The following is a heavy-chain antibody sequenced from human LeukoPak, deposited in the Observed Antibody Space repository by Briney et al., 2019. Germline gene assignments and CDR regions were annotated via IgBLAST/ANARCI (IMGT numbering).Heavy chain of an antibody. V-gene: IGHV1-8*01. J-gene: IGHJ4*02. D-gene: IGHD1-26*01. Sequence: ASVKVSCKASGYTFTSYDINWVRQATGQGLEWMGWMNPNSGNTGYAQKFLGRVTMTRNTSISTAYMELSSLRSEDTAVYYCARGDYMSGSYFFDYWGQGTLVTVSS. CDR3: ARGDYMSGSYFFDY. CDR1: GYTFTSYD. CDR2: MNPNSGNT.